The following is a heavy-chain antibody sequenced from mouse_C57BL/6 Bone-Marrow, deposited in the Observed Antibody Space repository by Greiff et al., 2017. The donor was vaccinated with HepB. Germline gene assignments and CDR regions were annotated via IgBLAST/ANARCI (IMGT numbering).Heavy chain of an antibody. CDR3: ARSSYYYGSSLYWYFDV. Sequence: QVQLQQSGPELVKPGASVKISCKASGYAFSSSWMNWVKQRPGKGLEWIGRIYPGDGDTKYNGKFKGKATLTADKSSSTAYMQLSSLTSEDSAVYFCARSSYYYGSSLYWYFDVWGTGTTVTVSS. V-gene: IGHV1-82*01. CDR1: GYAFSSSW. J-gene: IGHJ1*03. CDR2: IYPGDGDT. D-gene: IGHD1-1*01.